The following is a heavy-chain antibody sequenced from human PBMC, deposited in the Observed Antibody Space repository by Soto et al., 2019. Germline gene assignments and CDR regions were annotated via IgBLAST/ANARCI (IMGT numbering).Heavy chain of an antibody. D-gene: IGHD3-22*01. CDR3: ARDYHYYDSSGYYRDYYYYGMDV. CDR1: GHTFTSYG. Sequence: ASVKVSCKASGHTFTSYGISWVRQAPGQGLEWMGWISAYNGNTNYAQKLQGRVTMTTDTSTSTAYMELRSLRSDDTAVYYCARDYHYYDSSGYYRDYYYYGMDVWGQGTTVTVSS. CDR2: ISAYNGNT. J-gene: IGHJ6*02. V-gene: IGHV1-18*04.